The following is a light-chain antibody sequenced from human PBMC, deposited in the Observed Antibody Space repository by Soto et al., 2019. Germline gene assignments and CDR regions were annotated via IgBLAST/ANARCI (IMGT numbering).Light chain of an antibody. Sequence: EIVMTQSPATLSVSPGERATLSCRASQSVSSNLAWYQQKPGQAPRLLIYGASTRATGIPARFSGSGSVTEFTLNISSLQSEDFAVYYCQQYNNWPPTFGQGTRLEIK. J-gene: IGKJ5*01. V-gene: IGKV3-15*01. CDR1: QSVSSN. CDR2: GAS. CDR3: QQYNNWPPT.